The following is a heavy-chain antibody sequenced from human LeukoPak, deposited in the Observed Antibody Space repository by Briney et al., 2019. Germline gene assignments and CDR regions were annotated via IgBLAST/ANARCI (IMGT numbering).Heavy chain of an antibody. J-gene: IGHJ4*02. D-gene: IGHD1-1*01. CDR1: GVSFSGYY. CDR3: ARGRTYSN. V-gene: IGHV4-34*01. Sequence: SETLSLTCAVYGVSFSGYYWSWIRRPPGKGLEWIGEINHSGSTNYNPSLKSRVTISVDTSKNQFSLKLSSVTAADTAVYYCARGRTYSNWGQGTLVTVSS. CDR2: INHSGST.